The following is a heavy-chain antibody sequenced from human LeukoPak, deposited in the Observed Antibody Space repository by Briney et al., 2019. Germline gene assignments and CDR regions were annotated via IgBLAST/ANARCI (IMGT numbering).Heavy chain of an antibody. CDR3: ARDTGYSNSWPPRLFDD. Sequence: GGSLRLSGAASGFTFSIYTMNWVRQAPGKGLEWISYISTNSGTIWYADSVKGRFSISRDNAKNSLFLHMNSLRAEDTAVYYSARDTGYSNSWPPRLFDDWGQGALVTVSS. CDR2: ISTNSGTI. V-gene: IGHV3-48*01. J-gene: IGHJ4*02. CDR1: GFTFSIYT. D-gene: IGHD6-13*01.